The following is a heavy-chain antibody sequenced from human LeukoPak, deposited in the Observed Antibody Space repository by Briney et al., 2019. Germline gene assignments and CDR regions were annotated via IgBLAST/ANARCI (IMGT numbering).Heavy chain of an antibody. CDR3: ARAPRIMITFGGVIAPIDY. J-gene: IGHJ4*02. CDR2: IWYDGSNK. D-gene: IGHD3-16*02. Sequence: GRSLRLSCAASGFTFSSYGMHWVRQAPGKGLEWVAVIWYDGSNKYYADSVKGRFTISRDNSKNTLYLQMNSLRAEDTAVYYCARAPRIMITFGGVIAPIDYWGQGTLVTVSS. V-gene: IGHV3-33*01. CDR1: GFTFSSYG.